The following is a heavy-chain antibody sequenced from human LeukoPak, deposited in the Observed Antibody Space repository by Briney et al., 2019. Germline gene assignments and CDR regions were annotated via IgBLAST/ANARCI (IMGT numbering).Heavy chain of an antibody. Sequence: GGSLRLSCAASGFTFSSYAMSWVRQAPGKGLEWVSAISGSGGSTYYADSVKGRFTISRDNSKNTLYLQMNSLRAEDTAVYYCAKGSSITIFGVVTPHYYYYMDVWGKGTTVTVSS. V-gene: IGHV3-23*01. J-gene: IGHJ6*03. CDR1: GFTFSSYA. D-gene: IGHD3-3*01. CDR3: AKGSSITIFGVVTPHYYYYMDV. CDR2: ISGSGGST.